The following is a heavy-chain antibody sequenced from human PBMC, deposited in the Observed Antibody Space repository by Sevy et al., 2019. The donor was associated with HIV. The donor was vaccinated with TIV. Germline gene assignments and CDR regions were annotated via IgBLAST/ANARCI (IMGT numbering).Heavy chain of an antibody. V-gene: IGHV3-23*01. J-gene: IGHJ4*02. CDR1: GFTFSSYA. CDR3: AKYPKHIAVAGSFDY. CDR2: ISGSGGST. D-gene: IGHD6-19*01. Sequence: GGSLRLSCAASGFTFSSYAMSWVRQAPGKGLEWVSAISGSGGSTYYANSVKGRFTISRDNSKNTLYLQMNSLRAEDTAVYYCAKYPKHIAVAGSFDYWGQGTLVTVSS.